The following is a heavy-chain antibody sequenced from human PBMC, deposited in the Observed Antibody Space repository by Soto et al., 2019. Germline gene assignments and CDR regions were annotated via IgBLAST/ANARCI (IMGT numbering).Heavy chain of an antibody. V-gene: IGHV1-69*02. CDR2: IIPILGIA. D-gene: IGHD2-2*01. J-gene: IGHJ3*02. CDR1: GGTFSSYT. CDR3: ARGLLGYCSSTSCYAFDI. Sequence: ASVKVSCKASGGTFSSYTISWVRQAPGQGLEWMGRIIPILGIANYAQKFQGRVTITADKSTSTAYMELSSLRSEDTAVYYCARGLLGYCSSTSCYAFDIWGQGTMVTVSS.